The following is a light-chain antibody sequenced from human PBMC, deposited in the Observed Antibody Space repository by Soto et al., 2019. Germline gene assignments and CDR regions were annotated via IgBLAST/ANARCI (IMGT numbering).Light chain of an antibody. Sequence: QSVLTQPPSVSGAPGQRVTISCTGSSSNIGAGYDVHWYQQLPGAAPKLLIYGNFIRPSGVPDRFSGSKSGTSASLAITGLQAEDEADYYYQSYDSSLSGYVFGTGTKLTVL. V-gene: IGLV1-40*01. CDR2: GNF. CDR1: SSNIGAGYD. CDR3: QSYDSSLSGYV. J-gene: IGLJ1*01.